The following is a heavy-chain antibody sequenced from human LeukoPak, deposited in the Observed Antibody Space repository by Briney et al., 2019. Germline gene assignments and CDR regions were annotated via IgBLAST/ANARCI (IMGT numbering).Heavy chain of an antibody. CDR2: IKEDGGEK. D-gene: IGHD2-2*01. CDR3: AKGVVVAPDVTPFDY. Sequence: GGSLRLSCAASGFTFSSYWMSWVRQAPGKGLEWVANIKEDGGEKYSVDSVKGRFTISRDNAMNSLYLEMNSLRAEDTAVYYCAKGVVVAPDVTPFDYWGQGTLVTVSS. CDR1: GFTFSSYW. J-gene: IGHJ4*02. V-gene: IGHV3-7*03.